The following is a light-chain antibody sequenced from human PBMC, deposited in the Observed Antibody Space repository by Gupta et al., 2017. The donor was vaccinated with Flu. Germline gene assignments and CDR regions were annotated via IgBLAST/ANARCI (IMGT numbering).Light chain of an antibody. V-gene: IGKV2-28*01. CDR3: KQALQTPRT. CDR1: QSRLHINGYNY. Sequence: ETVMTQSPLALSVTPGEAASISCKSSQSRLHINGYNYLDWYLQKPGQPPQLLIYLASKRASGVPDRFSGSGSGTXFTLKIXRVEAEDVGIYYCKQALQTPRTFGXGTKVEIK. CDR2: LAS. J-gene: IGKJ1*01.